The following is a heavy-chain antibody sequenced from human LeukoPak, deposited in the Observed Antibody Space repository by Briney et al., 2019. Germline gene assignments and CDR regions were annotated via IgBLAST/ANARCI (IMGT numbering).Heavy chain of an antibody. D-gene: IGHD5-12*01. Sequence: PGWSLRLSCAASGFTFSSYAMHWVRQAPGKGLEWVAVISFDGSNKYYADSVKGRITIARDNSKNTLYLQMNSLRAEDTAVYYSARGSRTIVTTKCARGHYMDVWGKGTTVTVSS. CDR1: GFTFSSYA. CDR3: ARGSRTIVTTKCARGHYMDV. J-gene: IGHJ6*03. CDR2: ISFDGSNK. V-gene: IGHV3-30*04.